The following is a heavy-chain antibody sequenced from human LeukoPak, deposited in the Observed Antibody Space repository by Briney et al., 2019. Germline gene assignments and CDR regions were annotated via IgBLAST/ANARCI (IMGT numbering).Heavy chain of an antibody. CDR3: ARTRSSSSSWYGQFDY. J-gene: IGHJ4*02. CDR2: FIPIFGTA. CDR1: GGTFSRYA. D-gene: IGHD6-13*01. Sequence: ASVKVSCKASGGTFSRYAISWVRQAPGQGLEWMGGFIPIFGTANYAQKFQGRVTITADKSTSTAYMELSSLRSEDTAVYYCARTRSSSSSWYGQFDYWGQGTLVTVSS. V-gene: IGHV1-69*06.